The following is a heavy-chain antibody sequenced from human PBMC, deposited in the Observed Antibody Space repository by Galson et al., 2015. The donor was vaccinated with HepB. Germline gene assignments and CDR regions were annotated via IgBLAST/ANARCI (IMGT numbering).Heavy chain of an antibody. Sequence: VKVSCKASGYTFPSNYLSWVRQTPRQGLEWLGWISDYGWNTKYAQKYQGRITLTRDTSTSTAYVELRSLRSDDTAVYYCARDRDYRFDYWGQGTLVTVSS. J-gene: IGHJ4*02. CDR3: ARDRDYRFDY. CDR1: GYTFPSNY. D-gene: IGHD4/OR15-4a*01. CDR2: ISDYGWNT. V-gene: IGHV1-18*04.